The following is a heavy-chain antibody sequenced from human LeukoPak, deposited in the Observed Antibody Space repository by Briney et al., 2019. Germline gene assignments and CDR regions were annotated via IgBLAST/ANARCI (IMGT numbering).Heavy chain of an antibody. V-gene: IGHV1-69*05. CDR2: IIPIFGTA. CDR1: GYTFTSYA. Sequence: SVKVSCKASGYTFTSYAISWVRQAPGQGLEWMGGIIPIFGTANYAQKFQGRVTITTDESTSTAYMELSSLRSEDTAVYYCARDRLLWGKVDWGQGTMVTVSS. CDR3: ARDRLLWGKVD. J-gene: IGHJ3*01. D-gene: IGHD3-10*01.